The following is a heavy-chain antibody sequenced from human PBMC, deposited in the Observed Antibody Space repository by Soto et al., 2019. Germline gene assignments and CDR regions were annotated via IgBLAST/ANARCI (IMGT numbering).Heavy chain of an antibody. CDR1: GYSFTSYW. CDR2: IHLGDSDT. V-gene: IGHV5-51*01. CDR3: ARQTYCSSTSCYTVDS. J-gene: IGHJ4*02. D-gene: IGHD2-2*02. Sequence: PGASLKISCKGSGYSFTSYWIGWVRQMPGKGLEWMGIIHLGDSDTRYSPSFQGQVTISADKSISTAYLQWSSLKASDTAMYYCARQTYCSSTSCYTVDSWGQGTLVTVSS.